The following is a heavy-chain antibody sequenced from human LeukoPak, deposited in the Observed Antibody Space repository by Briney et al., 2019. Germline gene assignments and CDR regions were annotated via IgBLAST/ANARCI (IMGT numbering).Heavy chain of an antibody. J-gene: IGHJ4*02. D-gene: IGHD3-22*01. CDR2: IRYDGSIK. CDR3: AKDTGYYYDSSGMDY. CDR1: GFTFSSYA. Sequence: GGSLRLSCAASGFTFSSYAMHWVRQAPGKGLEWVSFIRYDGSIKYYADSVEGRFTISRDNSKNTLYLQMNSPRAEDTAVYYCAKDTGYYYDSSGMDYWGQGTLVTVSS. V-gene: IGHV3-30*02.